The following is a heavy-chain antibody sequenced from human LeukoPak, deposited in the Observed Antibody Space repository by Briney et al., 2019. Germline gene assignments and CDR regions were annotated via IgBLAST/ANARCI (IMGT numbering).Heavy chain of an antibody. Sequence: SETLSLTCTVSGGSISSYYWSWIRQPPGKGLEWIGYIYYSGSTNYNPSLKSRVTISVDTSKNQFSLKLSSVTAADTAVYYCAKDQVQLWSEGYYFDYWGQGTLVTVSS. CDR2: IYYSGST. CDR3: AKDQVQLWSEGYYFDY. D-gene: IGHD5-18*01. CDR1: GGSISSYY. J-gene: IGHJ4*02. V-gene: IGHV4-59*01.